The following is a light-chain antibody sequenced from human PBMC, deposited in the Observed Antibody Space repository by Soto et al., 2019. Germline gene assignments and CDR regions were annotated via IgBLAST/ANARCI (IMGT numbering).Light chain of an antibody. CDR3: EQRMTWPLLT. V-gene: IGKV3-11*01. Sequence: EIVLTQSPGTLSLSPGERATLSCRASQNVSSYLAWYQQKPGQAPRLLIYDASNSATGIPARFSGSGSGTAFTLTISILEPEDFAVYYWEQRMTWPLLTCGGGTKVEIK. CDR1: QNVSSY. CDR2: DAS. J-gene: IGKJ4*01.